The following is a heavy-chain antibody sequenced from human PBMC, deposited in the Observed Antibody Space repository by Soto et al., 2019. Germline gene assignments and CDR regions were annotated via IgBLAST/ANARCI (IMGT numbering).Heavy chain of an antibody. CDR2: IIGVYGAA. V-gene: IGHV1-69*01. Sequence: QVQLVQSGAEVRKPGSSVKVSCTASGGSLSNYAISWVRQAPGQGLEWMGGIIGVYGAANAAQKFQGRVTITADESTNAAYMELTSLKSEDPAVYYCARTIVGTTTAYFDSWGQGTLVIVSS. CDR3: ARTIVGTTTAYFDS. CDR1: GGSLSNYA. J-gene: IGHJ4*02. D-gene: IGHD1-26*01.